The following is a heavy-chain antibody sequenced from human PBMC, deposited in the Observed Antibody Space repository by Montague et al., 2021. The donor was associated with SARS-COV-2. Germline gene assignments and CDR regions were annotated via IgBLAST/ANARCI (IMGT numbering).Heavy chain of an antibody. D-gene: IGHD3-10*01. V-gene: IGHV4-59*13. Sequence: SETLSLTCTVSGGSISSYYWTWIRQPPGKGLEWIGYIYYTGSTNYNPSLKSRVTISLATSKNQFSLKLSSVTAADTAVYYFASGHYYGRKDNYYGLDVWGQGTTVTVSS. CDR2: IYYTGST. CDR3: ASGHYYGRKDNYYGLDV. CDR1: GGSISSYY. J-gene: IGHJ6*02.